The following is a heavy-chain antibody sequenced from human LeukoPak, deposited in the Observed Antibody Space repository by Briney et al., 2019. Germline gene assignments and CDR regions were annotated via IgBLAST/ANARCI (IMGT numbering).Heavy chain of an antibody. J-gene: IGHJ4*02. CDR2: NYYSGST. V-gene: IGHV4-30-4*01. CDR3: ASGRTLFAY. CDR1: GGSISSGDYY. Sequence: PSQTLSLTCTVSGGSISSGDYYWSWIRQPPGKGLEWIGYNYYSGSTYYNPSLRSRLTISVDTSKNQFSLNLSSVTAADTAVYYCASGRTLFAYWGQGTLVTVSS. D-gene: IGHD2-2*01.